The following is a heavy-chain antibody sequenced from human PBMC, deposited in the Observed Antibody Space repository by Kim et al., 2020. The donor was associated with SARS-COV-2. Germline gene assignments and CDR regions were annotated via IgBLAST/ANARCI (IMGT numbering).Heavy chain of an antibody. V-gene: IGHV3-74*03. CDR2: ITVDGAA. J-gene: IGHJ4*01. CDR1: GFTFTRTG. Sequence: GGSLRLSCAASGFTFTRTGMTWVRQAPGKGLVWVSPITVDGAATYADSAKSRCTISRDNDNNTMQLLQINIIAADTAADYYSREVFYSIAYCGYGTLDTV. D-gene: IGHD2-21*01. CDR3: SREVFYSIAY.